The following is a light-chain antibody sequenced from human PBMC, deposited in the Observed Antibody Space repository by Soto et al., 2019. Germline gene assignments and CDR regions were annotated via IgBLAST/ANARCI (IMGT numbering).Light chain of an antibody. V-gene: IGLV2-14*01. J-gene: IGLJ1*01. Sequence: QSVLTQPASVSGSPGQSITISCTGTSSDIGGYNYFSWYQQHPGKAPKLMIYDVRNRPSGVSNRFSGFKAVNTASLSISVLQAEDEADYYCSSYTTVSTYVFGTGTKVTVL. CDR1: SSDIGGYNY. CDR2: DVR. CDR3: SSYTTVSTYV.